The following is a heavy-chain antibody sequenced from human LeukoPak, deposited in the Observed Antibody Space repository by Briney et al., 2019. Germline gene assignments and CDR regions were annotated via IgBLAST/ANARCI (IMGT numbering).Heavy chain of an antibody. Sequence: ASVKVSCKASGYTFTGHFIHWTRQAPGQGLEWLGLVKPKSGDSDFVQKFRGRVTVTTDVSTTTLHMELSNLRSDDAAVYYCARDRGVPGPGNALDIWGQGTMVTVSS. V-gene: IGHV1-2*06. J-gene: IGHJ3*02. CDR2: VKPKSGDS. D-gene: IGHD2-8*01. CDR3: ARDRGVPGPGNALDI. CDR1: GYTFTGHF.